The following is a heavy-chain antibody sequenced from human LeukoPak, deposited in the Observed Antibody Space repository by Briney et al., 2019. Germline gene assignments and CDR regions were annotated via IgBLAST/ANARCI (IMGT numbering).Heavy chain of an antibody. D-gene: IGHD1-26*01. V-gene: IGHV3-23*01. CDR1: GFTFSSYA. CDR2: IYHSGDST. CDR3: ARNYYEPTYDYYFDC. J-gene: IGHJ4*02. Sequence: QPGGSLRLSCAASGFTFSSYAMSWVRQVPGKGLEWVSTIYHSGDSTYYADSVRGRFTISRDNSKNTLYLHMNSLRAEDTALYYCARNYYEPTYDYYFDCWGQGTLVTVSS.